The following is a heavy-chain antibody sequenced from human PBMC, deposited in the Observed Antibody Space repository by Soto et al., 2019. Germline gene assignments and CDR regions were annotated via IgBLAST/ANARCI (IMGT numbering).Heavy chain of an antibody. D-gene: IGHD3-9*01. J-gene: IGHJ4*02. CDR2: IYSDGST. CDR1: GFTVNSNY. CDR3: ATLTKYDILTGFYPC. Sequence: EVQLVESGGGLVQPGGSLRLSCAASGFTVNSNYMSWVRQAPGKVLEWVSVIYSDGSTYYEDSVNGRFIISRDNSNNTLYFQMNSLRADDTAVYYCATLTKYDILTGFYPCWGQGTLVTVSS. V-gene: IGHV3-66*01.